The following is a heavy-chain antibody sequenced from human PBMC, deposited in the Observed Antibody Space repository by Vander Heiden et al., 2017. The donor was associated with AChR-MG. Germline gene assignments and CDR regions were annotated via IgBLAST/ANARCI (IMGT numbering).Heavy chain of an antibody. D-gene: IGHD3-3*01. CDR1: GGSIRNYY. CDR2: IFYNGNS. Sequence: QVQLQESGPGLVKPSETLSLTCTVSGGSIRNYYWTWIRQPPGKGLEWIGYIFYNGNSDYNPSLKSRVTISVDTSKNQFSLRLSSVTAADTAVYFCARSPTYYDVWSGYYTYYHYGMDVWGQGTTVTVSS. V-gene: IGHV4-59*01. J-gene: IGHJ6*02. CDR3: ARSPTYYDVWSGYYTYYHYGMDV.